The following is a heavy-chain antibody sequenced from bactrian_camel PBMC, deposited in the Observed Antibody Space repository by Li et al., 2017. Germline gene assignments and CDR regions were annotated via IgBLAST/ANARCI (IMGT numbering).Heavy chain of an antibody. Sequence: HVQLVESGGGSVQAGGSTRLSCGESHSFNRMAWFRQAPGKEREGVARIDSDGSTTYADSVKGRFTISKDNRKNILYLQMNSLTPGDTAMYYCTARYEFGLGRALGSADLVSGARGPRSPSP. J-gene: IGHJ6*01. CDR2: IDSDGST. V-gene: IGHV3S53*01. D-gene: IGHD1*01. CDR1: ESHSFNR. CDR3: TARYEFGLGRALGSADLVS.